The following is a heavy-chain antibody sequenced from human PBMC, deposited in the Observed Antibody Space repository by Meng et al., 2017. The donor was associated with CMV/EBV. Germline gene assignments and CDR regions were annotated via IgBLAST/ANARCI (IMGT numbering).Heavy chain of an antibody. Sequence: GGSLRLSCAASGFTFSSYVMNWVRQAPGKGLEWVSYISSSGSTIYYADSVKGRFTISRDNAKNSLYLQMNSLRAEDTAVYYCAGADHIVVVPAASGAFDIWGQGTMVTVSS. V-gene: IGHV3-48*03. CDR1: GFTFSSYV. CDR2: ISSSGSTI. J-gene: IGHJ3*02. CDR3: AGADHIVVVPAASGAFDI. D-gene: IGHD2-2*01.